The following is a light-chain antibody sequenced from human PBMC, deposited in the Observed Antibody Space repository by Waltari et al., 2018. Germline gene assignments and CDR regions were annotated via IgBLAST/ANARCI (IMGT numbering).Light chain of an antibody. CDR3: QQYYNTPLT. Sequence: IVMTQSPESLAVSLGERATLNCKTSESVLYSSNNKNHLAWYQQKPGQPPKLLIYWASTRKSGVPDRFSGSGSETDFTLTVSSLQAEDVAVYYCQQYYNTPLTFGGGTKVEIK. V-gene: IGKV4-1*01. CDR2: WAS. J-gene: IGKJ4*01. CDR1: ESVLYSSNNKNH.